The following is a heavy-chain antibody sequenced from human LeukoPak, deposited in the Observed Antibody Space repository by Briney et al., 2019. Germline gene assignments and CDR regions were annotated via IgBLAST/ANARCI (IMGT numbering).Heavy chain of an antibody. Sequence: ASVKVSCKASGYTFTSYGISWVRQAPGQGLEWMGWISAYNGNTNYAQKLQGRVTMTTDTSTSTAYMELRSLRSDDTAVDYCATVGIAAAGTGYYYYMDVWGKGTTVTVSS. CDR3: ATVGIAAAGTGYYYYMDV. J-gene: IGHJ6*03. V-gene: IGHV1-18*01. CDR2: ISAYNGNT. D-gene: IGHD6-13*01. CDR1: GYTFTSYG.